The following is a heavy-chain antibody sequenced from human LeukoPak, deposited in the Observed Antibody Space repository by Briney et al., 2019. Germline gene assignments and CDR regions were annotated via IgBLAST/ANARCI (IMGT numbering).Heavy chain of an antibody. D-gene: IGHD2-15*01. Sequence: PSETLSLTCTVSGGSISSYYWSWIRQPPGKGLEWIGYIYYSGSTNYSPSLKGRVTISVGTSKNQFSLKLSSVTAADTAVYYCARGEGYCSGGSCYNWFDPWGQGTLVTVSS. CDR1: GGSISSYY. V-gene: IGHV4-59*01. CDR2: IYYSGST. J-gene: IGHJ5*02. CDR3: ARGEGYCSGGSCYNWFDP.